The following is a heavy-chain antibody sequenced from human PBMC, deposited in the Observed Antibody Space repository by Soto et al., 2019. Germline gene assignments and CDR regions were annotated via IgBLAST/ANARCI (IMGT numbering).Heavy chain of an antibody. CDR1: GYTFTRYG. CDR2: INPKSGGT. J-gene: IGHJ4*02. Sequence: GASVKVSCKASGYTFTRYGISWVRQAPGQGLEWMGWINPKSGGTMYPQKFQGRVTMTWDTSISTAYMALTRLRSDDTAVYYCARDLEKGGGSAGFDYWGQGTLVTVSS. D-gene: IGHD1-26*01. V-gene: IGHV1-2*02. CDR3: ARDLEKGGGSAGFDY.